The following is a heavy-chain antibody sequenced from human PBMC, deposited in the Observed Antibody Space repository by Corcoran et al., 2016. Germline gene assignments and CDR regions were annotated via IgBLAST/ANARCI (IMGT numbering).Heavy chain of an antibody. CDR3: ARGENVLLWYWEPGFDY. D-gene: IGHD3-10*01. CDR2: IWYDGSNK. CDR1: GFTFSSYG. J-gene: IGHJ4*02. Sequence: QVQLVESGGGVVQPGRSLRLSCAASGFTFSSYGMHWVRQAPGKGLEWVAVIWYDGSNKYYADSVKGRFTISRDNSKNTLYLQMNSLRAEDTAVYYCARGENVLLWYWEPGFDYWGQGTLVTVSS. V-gene: IGHV3-33*01.